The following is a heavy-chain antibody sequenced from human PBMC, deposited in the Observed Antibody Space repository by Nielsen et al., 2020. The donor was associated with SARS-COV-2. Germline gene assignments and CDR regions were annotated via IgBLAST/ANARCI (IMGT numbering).Heavy chain of an antibody. V-gene: IGHV3-21*01. CDR1: GFTFSSYS. J-gene: IGHJ4*02. CDR2: ISSSSSYI. D-gene: IGHD2-8*01. Sequence: GESLKISCAASGFTFSSYSMNWVRQAPGKGLEWVSSISSSSSYIYYADSVKGRFTISRDNAKNSLYLQMNSLRAEDTAVYYCARDKDVLMVYAIVPPCFDYWGQGTLVTVSS. CDR3: ARDKDVLMVYAIVPPCFDY.